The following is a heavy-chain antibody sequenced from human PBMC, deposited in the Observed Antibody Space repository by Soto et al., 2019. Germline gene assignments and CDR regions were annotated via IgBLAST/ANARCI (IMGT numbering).Heavy chain of an antibody. CDR3: SRDDVYCSGGSCYGVPMAV. Sequence: EVQLVESGGDLVQPGGSLRLSCAASGFTVSSHYMNWVRQAPGKGLEWVSLIQSGGSTFYADSVKGRFTISRDNSKTTLFLQMNSLRGEDTAMYYCSRDDVYCSGGSCYGVPMAVWGRGTPVTVSS. CDR2: IQSGGST. CDR1: GFTVSSHY. D-gene: IGHD2-15*01. V-gene: IGHV3-66*01. J-gene: IGHJ6*03.